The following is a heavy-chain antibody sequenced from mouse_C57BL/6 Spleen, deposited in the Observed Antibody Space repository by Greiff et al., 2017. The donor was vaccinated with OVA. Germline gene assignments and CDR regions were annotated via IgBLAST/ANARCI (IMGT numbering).Heavy chain of an antibody. Sequence: QVHVKQPGAELVKPGASVKMSCKASGYTFTSYWITWVKQRPGQGLEWIGDIYPGSGSTNYNEKFKSKATLTVDTSSSTAYMQLSSLTSEDSAVYYCARDCGSSFAMDYWGQGTSVTVSS. CDR3: ARDCGSSFAMDY. D-gene: IGHD1-1*01. CDR2: IYPGSGST. CDR1: GYTFTSYW. V-gene: IGHV1-55*01. J-gene: IGHJ4*01.